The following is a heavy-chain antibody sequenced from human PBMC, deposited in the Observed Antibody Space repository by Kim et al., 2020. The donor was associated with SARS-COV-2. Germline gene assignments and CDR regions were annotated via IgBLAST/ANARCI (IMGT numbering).Heavy chain of an antibody. Sequence: EKYYVDPVEGRFTISRDNAKNSLYLQMYSLRAEDTAVYYCARSQWLAPFDYWGQGNLVTVSS. J-gene: IGHJ4*02. V-gene: IGHV3-7*01. CDR3: ARSQWLAPFDY. D-gene: IGHD6-19*01. CDR2: EK.